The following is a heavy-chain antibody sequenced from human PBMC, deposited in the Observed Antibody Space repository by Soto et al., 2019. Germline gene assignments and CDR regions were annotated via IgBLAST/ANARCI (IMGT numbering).Heavy chain of an antibody. Sequence: QVQVVQSGAEVKKPGASVKVSCKASGYTFTGYLMHWVRQAPGQRLEWMGWINAGNGNTKYSQKFQGRVTFASDTPASTAYMELSSLKSEDTAVYYCARGKVADRPTWFDPWGQGSMGTVSS. CDR2: INAGNGNT. CDR3: ARGKVADRPTWFDP. D-gene: IGHD6-6*01. J-gene: IGHJ5*02. V-gene: IGHV1-3*01. CDR1: GYTFTGYL.